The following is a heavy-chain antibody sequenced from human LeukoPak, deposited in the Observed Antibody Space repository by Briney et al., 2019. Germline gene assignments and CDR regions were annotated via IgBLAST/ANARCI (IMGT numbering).Heavy chain of an antibody. CDR1: GGSFSSYA. D-gene: IGHD1-26*01. CDR3: ARDRENSGSYYRD. Sequence: SVKVSCKASGGSFSSYAIRWVRQAPGQGLEWMGRIIPIFGIANYAQKFQGRVTITADKSTSTAYMELSSLRSEDTAVYYCARDRENSGSYYRDWGQGTLVTVSS. CDR2: IIPIFGIA. J-gene: IGHJ4*02. V-gene: IGHV1-69*04.